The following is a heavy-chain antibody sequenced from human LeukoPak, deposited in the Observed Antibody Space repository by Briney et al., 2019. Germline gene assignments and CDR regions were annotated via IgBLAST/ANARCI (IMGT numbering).Heavy chain of an antibody. CDR2: IIPIFGTA. D-gene: IGHD1-26*01. V-gene: IGHV1-69*05. Sequence: SVKVSCKASGGTFSSYAISWVRQAPGQGLEWMGRIIPIFGTANYAQKFQGRVTITTDESTSTAYMELSSLRSEDTAVYYCTRDLLGATSTDYWGQGTLVTVSS. J-gene: IGHJ4*02. CDR1: GGTFSSYA. CDR3: TRDLLGATSTDY.